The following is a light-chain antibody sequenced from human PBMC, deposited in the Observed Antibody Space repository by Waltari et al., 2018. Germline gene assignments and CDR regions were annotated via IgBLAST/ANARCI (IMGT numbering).Light chain of an antibody. V-gene: IGLV3-1*01. CDR3: QAWDRNTYVV. Sequence: SYELTQPPSVSVSPGQTASITCSGDKLEDRYVCWYQQKPGQSPVLVLHQDSKRPSGIPERVSGFNSGNTATLTISETQAMDEADYYCQAWDRNTYVVFGGGTKLTVL. CDR1: KLEDRY. J-gene: IGLJ2*01. CDR2: QDS.